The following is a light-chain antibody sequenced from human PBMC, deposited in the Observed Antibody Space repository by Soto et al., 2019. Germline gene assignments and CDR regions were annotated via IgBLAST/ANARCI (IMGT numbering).Light chain of an antibody. J-gene: IGKJ4*01. CDR3: LQTNTFPRT. V-gene: IGKV1-12*01. CDR1: QGISSW. Sequence: DIPMTQSPSSVSASVGDRVTITCRAKQGISSWLDWYQQKPGRAPKLLIYAASTLQSGVTSRFSGSGSGTDFTLTITTLQPEDFATDYCLQTNTFPRTFGGGTKVEIK. CDR2: AAS.